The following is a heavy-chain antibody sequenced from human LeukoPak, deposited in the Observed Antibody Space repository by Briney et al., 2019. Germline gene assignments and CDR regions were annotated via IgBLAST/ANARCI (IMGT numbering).Heavy chain of an antibody. J-gene: IGHJ3*02. D-gene: IGHD1-20*01. V-gene: IGHV3-74*01. CDR2: INSDGSST. CDR3: ARAPHNWRPNDAFDI. CDR1: GSTFSSYW. Sequence: GGSRRLSCAASGSTFSSYWIHWVRQAPGRGLVWVSRINSDGSSTSYADSVKGRFTISRDNAKNTLYLQMNSLRAEDTAVYYCARAPHNWRPNDAFDIWGQGTMVTVSS.